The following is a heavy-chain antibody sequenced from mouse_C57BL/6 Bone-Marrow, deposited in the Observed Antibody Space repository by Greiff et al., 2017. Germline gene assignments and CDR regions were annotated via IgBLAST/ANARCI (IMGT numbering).Heavy chain of an antibody. CDR1: GYTFTSYW. D-gene: IGHD2-1*01. J-gene: IGHJ4*01. CDR3: ARWDGNYALYAMDY. Sequence: QVQLQQPGAELVKPGASVKMSCKASGYTFTSYWITWVKQRPGQGLEWIGDIYPGSGSTNYNEKFKSKATLTVDTSSSTAYMQLSSLTSEDSAVYYGARWDGNYALYAMDYWGQGTSVTVSS. V-gene: IGHV1-55*01. CDR2: IYPGSGST.